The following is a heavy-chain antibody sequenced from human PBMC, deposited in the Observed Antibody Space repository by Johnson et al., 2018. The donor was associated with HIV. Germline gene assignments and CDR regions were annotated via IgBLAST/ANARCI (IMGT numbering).Heavy chain of an antibody. D-gene: IGHD3-22*01. J-gene: IGHJ3*02. Sequence: VQLVESGGGVVQPGRPLRLSCAASGFTVSSNYMSWVRQAPGQGLEWVSVIHSGDTTYYADSVKGRFTISRANSKNTLYLQMNSLRAEDTAVYYCAKFQSVDTYYYDSESDAFDIWGQGTMVTVSS. CDR2: IHSGDTT. CDR1: GFTVSSNY. CDR3: AKFQSVDTYYYDSESDAFDI. V-gene: IGHV3-66*01.